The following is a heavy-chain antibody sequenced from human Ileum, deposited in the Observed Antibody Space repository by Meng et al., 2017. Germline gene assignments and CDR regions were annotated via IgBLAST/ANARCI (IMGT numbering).Heavy chain of an antibody. V-gene: IGHV3-21*01. CDR2: ISSSSSYI. Sequence: EVQLVESGGDLVKPGGSLRLSCAASGFPFSSYSMNWVRQAPGKGLEWVSSISSSSSYIYYADSLKGRFTISRDNAKNSLYLQMNSLRAEDTAVYYCARERQDNRWFDPWGQGTLVTVSS. J-gene: IGHJ5*02. CDR1: GFPFSSYS. CDR3: ARERQDNRWFDP. D-gene: IGHD1-1*01.